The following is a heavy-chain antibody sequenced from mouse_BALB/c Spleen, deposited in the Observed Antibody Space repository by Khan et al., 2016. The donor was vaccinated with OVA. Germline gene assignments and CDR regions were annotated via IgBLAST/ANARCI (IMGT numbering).Heavy chain of an antibody. CDR2: IYPYNDDT. Sequence: VQLQQSGPELVKPGASVRMSCKASGYTFTSYVMHWVKQKPGQGLEWIGYIYPYNDDTKYNEKFKGKATLTSDKSSSTAYMELNSLTSEDSAVYYGAKNYRYDVYFDYWGQGTTLTVSS. J-gene: IGHJ2*01. CDR1: GYTFTSYV. CDR3: AKNYRYDVYFDY. V-gene: IGHV1S136*01. D-gene: IGHD2-14*01.